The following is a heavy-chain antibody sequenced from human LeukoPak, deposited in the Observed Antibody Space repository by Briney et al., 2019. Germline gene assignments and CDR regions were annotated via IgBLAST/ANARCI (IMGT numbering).Heavy chain of an antibody. J-gene: IGHJ5*02. CDR2: INHSGST. CDR1: GGSFSGYY. CDR3: ARGANPLLWFGSKNWFDP. V-gene: IGHV4-34*01. Sequence: PSETLSLTCAVYGGSFSGYYWSWIRQPPGKGLEWIGEINHSGSTNYNPSLKSRVTISVDTSKNQFSLKLSSVTAADTAVYYCARGANPLLWFGSKNWFDPWGQGTLVTVSS. D-gene: IGHD3-10*01.